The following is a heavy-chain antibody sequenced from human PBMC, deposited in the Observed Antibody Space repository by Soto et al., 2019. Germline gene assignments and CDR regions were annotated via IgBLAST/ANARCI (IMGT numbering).Heavy chain of an antibody. CDR2: ISYDGSNK. CDR3: ARMGLAVAAERGMDV. D-gene: IGHD6-19*01. Sequence: QVQLVESGGGVVQPGRSLRLSCAASGFTFSSYAMHWVRQAPGKGLEWVAVISYDGSNKYYADSVKGRFTISRDNSKNTLYLQMTSLRAEDTAVYYCARMGLAVAAERGMDVWGQGTTVTVSS. J-gene: IGHJ6*02. CDR1: GFTFSSYA. V-gene: IGHV3-30-3*01.